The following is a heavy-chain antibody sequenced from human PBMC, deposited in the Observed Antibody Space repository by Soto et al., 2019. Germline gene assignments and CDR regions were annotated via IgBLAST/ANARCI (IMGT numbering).Heavy chain of an antibody. CDR2: ISSSSSTI. V-gene: IGHV3-48*01. Sequence: EVQLVESGGGLVQPGGSLRLSCAASGFTFSSYSMNWVRQAPGKGLEWVSYISSSSSTIYYADSGKGRFTISRDNAKNSLYLQMNSLIAEDTAVYYCARADEYIWGSYRPGMDYWGQGTLVTDSS. J-gene: IGHJ4*02. CDR1: GFTFSSYS. CDR3: ARADEYIWGSYRPGMDY. D-gene: IGHD3-16*02.